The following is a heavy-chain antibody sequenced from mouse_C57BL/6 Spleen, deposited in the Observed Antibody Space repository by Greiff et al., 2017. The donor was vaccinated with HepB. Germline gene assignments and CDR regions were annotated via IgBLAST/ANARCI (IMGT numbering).Heavy chain of an antibody. Sequence: VQLQQPGAELVKPGASVKLSCKASGYTFTSYWMQWVKQRPGQGLEWIGEIDPSDSYTNYNQKFKGKATLTVDTSSSTAYMQLSSLTSEDSAVYYCARWGYDGQFAYWGQGTLVTVSA. CDR2: IDPSDSYT. CDR1: GYTFTSYW. CDR3: ARWGYDGQFAY. V-gene: IGHV1-50*01. D-gene: IGHD2-2*01. J-gene: IGHJ3*01.